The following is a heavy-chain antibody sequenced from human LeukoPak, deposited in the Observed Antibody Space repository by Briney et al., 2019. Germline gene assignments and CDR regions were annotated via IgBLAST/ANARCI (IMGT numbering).Heavy chain of an antibody. D-gene: IGHD6-13*01. V-gene: IGHV3-23*01. CDR1: GLTFYTYA. CDR3: STSPSFGSSWYQFNY. CDR2: ISGRDDRT. J-gene: IGHJ4*02. Sequence: GGSLRLSRSVSGLTFYTYAMSWVRQAPGKGLEWVSAISGRDDRTYYTDSVKGRFTISRDNSKNTLYLQMNSLRAEDTAVYYCSTSPSFGSSWYQFNYWGQGALVIVSS.